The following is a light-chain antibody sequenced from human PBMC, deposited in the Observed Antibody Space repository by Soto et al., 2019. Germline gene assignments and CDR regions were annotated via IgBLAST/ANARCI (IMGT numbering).Light chain of an antibody. CDR1: QGIKND. Sequence: AIQMTQSPSSLSASVGDRVTITCRASQGIKNDLGWYQQRPGKGPKLLIYAASSLQSGVPSRFSGSGSGTDFTLNISSLQPEDFATYYCLQDYNFPYTFGQGTKLEIK. V-gene: IGKV1-6*01. J-gene: IGKJ2*01. CDR3: LQDYNFPYT. CDR2: AAS.